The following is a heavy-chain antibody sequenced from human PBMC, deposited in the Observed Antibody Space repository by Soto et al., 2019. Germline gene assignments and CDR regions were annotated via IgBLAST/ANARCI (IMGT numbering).Heavy chain of an antibody. CDR1: GYTFTGYY. CDR3: ARGALSGDYVFFDY. Sequence: ASVKVSCKASGYTFTGYYMHWVRQAPGQGLEWMGWINPNSGGTNYAQKFQGWVTMTRDTSISTAYMELSRLRSDDTAVYYCARGALSGDYVFFDYWGQGTLVTVSS. D-gene: IGHD4-17*01. J-gene: IGHJ4*02. CDR2: INPNSGGT. V-gene: IGHV1-2*04.